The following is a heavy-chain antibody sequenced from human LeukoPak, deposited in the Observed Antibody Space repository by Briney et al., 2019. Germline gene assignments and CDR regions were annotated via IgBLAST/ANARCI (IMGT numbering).Heavy chain of an antibody. CDR1: GGSISSNY. Sequence: SETLSLTCTVSGGSISSNYWSWIRQPPGKGLEWIGYIYYSGNTYYNASLKSQVSISIDTSKNQFSLRLTSVTAADTAVYYCARQTGSGLFILPGGKGTLVTVSS. D-gene: IGHD3/OR15-3a*01. J-gene: IGHJ4*02. CDR2: IYYSGNT. V-gene: IGHV4-59*04. CDR3: ARQTGSGLFILP.